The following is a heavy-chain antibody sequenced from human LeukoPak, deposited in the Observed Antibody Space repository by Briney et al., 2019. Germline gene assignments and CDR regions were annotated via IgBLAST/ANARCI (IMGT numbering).Heavy chain of an antibody. CDR3: ARHWPRRVDDFWSGPDY. CDR2: IYHSGST. D-gene: IGHD3-3*01. CDR1: GGSISSSSYY. J-gene: IGHJ4*02. V-gene: IGHV4-39*07. Sequence: SETLSLTCTVSGGSISSSSYYWGWIRQPPGKGLEWIGSIYHSGSTNYNPSLKSRVTISVDKSKNQFSLKLSSVTAADTAVYYCARHWPRRVDDFWSGPDYWGQGTLVTVSS.